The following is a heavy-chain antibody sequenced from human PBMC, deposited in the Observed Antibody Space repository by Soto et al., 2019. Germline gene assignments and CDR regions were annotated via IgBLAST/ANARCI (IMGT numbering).Heavy chain of an antibody. CDR1: VITFSSSA. Sequence: QMQLVQSGPEVKKAGTSVKVSCKASVITFSSSAVEWVRQAGGQRLEWIGGIVGVSGNTNYAQKIQERVTITRYMSATTAYMELSRLQSEDTAVYYCAADHYNIWSGPEGMDVGGQGTTVTVSS. CDR2: IVGVSGNT. D-gene: IGHD3-3*01. CDR3: AADHYNIWSGPEGMDV. V-gene: IGHV1-58*01. J-gene: IGHJ6*02.